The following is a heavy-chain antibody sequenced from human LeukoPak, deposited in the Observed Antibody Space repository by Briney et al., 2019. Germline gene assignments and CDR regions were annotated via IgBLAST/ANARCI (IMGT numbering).Heavy chain of an antibody. J-gene: IGHJ4*02. Sequence: GGSLRLSCAASGFPFSSYSMTWVRQAPGKGLEWVANIKPDGTTKFYVDSVKGRFTIPRDNALNSLYLQMNSLRAEDTAIYYCARSIPYGTTWYGRSDYWGQGTLVTVSS. CDR1: GFPFSSYS. CDR2: IKPDGTTK. CDR3: ARSIPYGTTWYGRSDY. D-gene: IGHD6-13*01. V-gene: IGHV3-7*03.